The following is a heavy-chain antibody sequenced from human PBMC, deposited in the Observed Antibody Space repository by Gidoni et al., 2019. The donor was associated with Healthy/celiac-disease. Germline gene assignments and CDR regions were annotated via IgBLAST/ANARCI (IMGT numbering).Heavy chain of an antibody. CDR2: INHSGST. Sequence: QVQLQQWGAGLLKPSETLSLTCAVYGGSFSGYYWSWIRQPPGKGLEWIGEINHSGSTNYNPSLKSRVTISVDTSKNQLSLKLSSVTAADTAVYYCARGGELELPPLGFDPWGQGTLVTVSS. J-gene: IGHJ5*02. CDR3: ARGGELELPPLGFDP. V-gene: IGHV4-34*01. D-gene: IGHD1-7*01. CDR1: GGSFSGYY.